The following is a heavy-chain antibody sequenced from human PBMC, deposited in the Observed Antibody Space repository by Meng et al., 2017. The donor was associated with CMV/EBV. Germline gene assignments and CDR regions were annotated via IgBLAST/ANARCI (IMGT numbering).Heavy chain of an antibody. CDR1: SYW. CDR2: INSDGSST. D-gene: IGHD3-3*01. J-gene: IGHJ4*02. Sequence: SYWMHWVRQAPGKGLVLVSRINSDGSSTSYADSVKGRFTISRDNAKNTLYLQMNSLRAEDTAVYYCAREDVLRFLEWLSGRQPPDYWGQGTLVTVSS. CDR3: AREDVLRFLEWLSGRQPPDY. V-gene: IGHV3-74*01.